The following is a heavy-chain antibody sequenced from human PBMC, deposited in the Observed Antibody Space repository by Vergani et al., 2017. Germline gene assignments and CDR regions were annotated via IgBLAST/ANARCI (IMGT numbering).Heavy chain of an antibody. Sequence: QVQLVQSGAEVQKPGASVKVSCKASVYTFTGYYMHWVRQAPGQGLEWMGWINPNSGGTNCAQKFQGRVTMTRDTSISTAYMELSRLRSDDTAVYYCASSNWNHVRPIYAVDIWGQGTMVTVAS. D-gene: IGHD1-14*01. CDR3: ASSNWNHVRPIYAVDI. CDR2: INPNSGGT. J-gene: IGHJ3*02. V-gene: IGHV1-2*02. CDR1: VYTFTGYY.